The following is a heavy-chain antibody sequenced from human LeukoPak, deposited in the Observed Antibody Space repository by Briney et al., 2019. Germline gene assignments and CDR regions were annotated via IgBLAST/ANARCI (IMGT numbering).Heavy chain of an antibody. Sequence: PSETLSLTCSVSGGSVSRGGYYWNWIRQHQGKGLEWIGFTSYSEGTYYNPSLMSRITISVDRSQNQFSLKMRDVTAADTAVYFCATADWASFYFDSWGQGALVAVSS. V-gene: IGHV4-31*03. CDR1: GGSVSRGGYY. CDR3: ATADWASFYFDS. J-gene: IGHJ4*02. CDR2: TSYSEGT. D-gene: IGHD2-21*01.